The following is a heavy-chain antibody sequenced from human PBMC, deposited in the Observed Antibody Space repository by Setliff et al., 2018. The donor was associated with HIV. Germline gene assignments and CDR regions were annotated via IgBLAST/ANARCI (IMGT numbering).Heavy chain of an antibody. CDR3: VGSTIAAAVYYYYYYMDV. D-gene: IGHD6-13*01. CDR2: ICYSGST. J-gene: IGHJ6*03. Sequence: PSETLSLTCTVSGGSISSSSYYWGWIRQPPGKGLEWIGSICYSGSTYANPSLKSRVTISVDTSKNQFSLNLSSVTAADTAVYYCVGSTIAAAVYYYYYYMDVWGKGTTVTVSS. CDR1: GGSISSSSYY. V-gene: IGHV4-39*01.